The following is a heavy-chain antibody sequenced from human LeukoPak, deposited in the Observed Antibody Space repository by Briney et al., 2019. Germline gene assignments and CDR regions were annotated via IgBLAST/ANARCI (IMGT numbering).Heavy chain of an antibody. CDR3: ARDGYDYVWGSYRRFYFDY. CDR1: GGSISSSNW. Sequence: PSGTLSLTCAVSGGSISSSNWWSWVRPPPGKGLEWIGEIYHSGSTNYNPSLKSRVTISVDKSKNQFSLKLSSVTAADTAVYYCARDGYDYVWGSYRRFYFDYWGQGTLVTVSS. V-gene: IGHV4-4*02. J-gene: IGHJ4*02. D-gene: IGHD3-16*02. CDR2: IYHSGST.